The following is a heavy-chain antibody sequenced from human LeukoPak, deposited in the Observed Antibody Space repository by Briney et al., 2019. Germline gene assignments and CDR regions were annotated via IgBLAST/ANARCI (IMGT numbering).Heavy chain of an antibody. V-gene: IGHV4-34*01. CDR2: INHSGST. CDR3: ARGRFIDSSSWYLNWFDP. CDR1: DGSFSGYY. Sequence: PSETLSLTCAVYDGSFSGYYWSWIRQPPGKGLEWIGEINHSGSTNYNPSLKSRVTISVDTSKNQFSLKLSSVTAADTAVYYCARGRFIDSSSWYLNWFDPWGQGTLVTVSS. D-gene: IGHD6-13*01. J-gene: IGHJ5*02.